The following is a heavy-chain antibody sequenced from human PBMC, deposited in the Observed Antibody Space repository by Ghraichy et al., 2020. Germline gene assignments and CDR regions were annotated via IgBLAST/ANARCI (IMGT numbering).Heavy chain of an antibody. V-gene: IGHV3-21*01. CDR3: ARLQNVGLGSDSPSGGLDV. CDR2: ISSSSVYI. Sequence: GGSLRLSCVASGFSFDHHNMNWVRQAPGRGLESLSSISSSSVYIYYADSVKGRFTISRDNAKNSLYLQMTDLRAEDTAVYYCARLQNVGLGSDSPSGGLDVWGQGAMVTVSS. J-gene: IGHJ6*02. CDR1: GFSFDHHN. D-gene: IGHD3-22*01.